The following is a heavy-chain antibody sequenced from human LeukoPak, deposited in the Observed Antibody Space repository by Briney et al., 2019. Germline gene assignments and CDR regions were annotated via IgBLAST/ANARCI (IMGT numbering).Heavy chain of an antibody. J-gene: IGHJ3*02. D-gene: IGHD3-22*01. V-gene: IGHV3-23*01. CDR1: GFTFSSYA. CDR2: ISGSVGST. Sequence: GRSMRPSCAAYGFTFSSYAMSWDRQAPGKVLEWVSAISGSVGSTYYADSVKGRFTISRDNSKNTLYLQMNSLRAEDTAVYYCWYYDSSGYYRSHAFDIWGQGTMVTVSS. CDR3: WYYDSSGYYRSHAFDI.